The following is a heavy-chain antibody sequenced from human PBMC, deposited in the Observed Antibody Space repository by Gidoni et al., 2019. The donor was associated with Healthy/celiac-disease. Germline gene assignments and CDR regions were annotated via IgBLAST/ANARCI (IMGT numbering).Heavy chain of an antibody. CDR1: GFTFSSYS. J-gene: IGHJ5*02. CDR2: ISSSSSYI. V-gene: IGHV3-21*01. CDR3: ARDATSSPGGNWFDP. Sequence: EVQLVESGGGLVKPGGSLRLSCAASGFTFSSYSMNWVRQAPGKGLEWVSSISSSSSYIYYADSVKGRFTISRDNAKNSLYLQMNSLRAEDTAVYYCARDATSSPGGNWFDPWGQGTLVTVSS. D-gene: IGHD2-2*01.